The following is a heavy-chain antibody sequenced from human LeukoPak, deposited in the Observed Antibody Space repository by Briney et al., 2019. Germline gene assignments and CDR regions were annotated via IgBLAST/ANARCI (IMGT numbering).Heavy chain of an antibody. J-gene: IGHJ4*02. V-gene: IGHV3-23*01. CDR3: AKDDAWLKFGE. Sequence: GGTLRLSCAASGFTFGNHGMDWVRQAPGKGLEWVSGISPSGDITYYADSVKGRFTISRDNFKNTLYLEVISLTAEDTAVYYCAKDDAWLKFGEWSQGTLVTVSS. D-gene: IGHD3-10*01. CDR1: GFTFGNHG. CDR2: ISPSGDIT.